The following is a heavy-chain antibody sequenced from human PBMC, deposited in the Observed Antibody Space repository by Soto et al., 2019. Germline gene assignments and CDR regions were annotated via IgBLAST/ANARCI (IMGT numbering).Heavy chain of an antibody. J-gene: IGHJ4*02. Sequence: SPRLSCATSGFTFSDFGMHRVPPAPGKGVEGVAAKSGEESDKSYLGSVQGRFTISRDNPKTALYLQMNNLRAEDTAFYYCAEGTAVARQHFANWGQGTLVTVSS. D-gene: IGHD6-19*01. CDR3: AEGTAVARQHFAN. CDR1: GFTFSDFG. CDR2: KSGEESDK. V-gene: IGHV3-30*18.